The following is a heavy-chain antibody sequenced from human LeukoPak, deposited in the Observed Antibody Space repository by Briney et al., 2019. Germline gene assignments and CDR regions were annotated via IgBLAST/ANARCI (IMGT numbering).Heavy chain of an antibody. CDR2: IIPIFGTA. D-gene: IGHD3-22*01. V-gene: IGHV1-69*13. CDR1: GGTFSRYA. CDR3: ARVGDYYDSSGYYQDDAFDI. J-gene: IGHJ3*02. Sequence: GASVKVSCKASGGTFSRYAISWVRQAPGQGLEWMGGIIPIFGTANYAQKFQGRVTITADESTSTAYMELSSLRSEDTAVYYCARVGDYYDSSGYYQDDAFDIWGQGTMVTVSS.